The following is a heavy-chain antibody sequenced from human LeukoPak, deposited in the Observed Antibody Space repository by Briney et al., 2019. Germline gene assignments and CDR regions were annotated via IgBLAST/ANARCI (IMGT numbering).Heavy chain of an antibody. D-gene: IGHD6-6*01. J-gene: IGHJ4*02. CDR1: GFTFSSYS. V-gene: IGHV3-21*01. CDR3: ARDPAAARQGVVY. Sequence: GGSLRLSCAASGFTFSSYSMNWVRQAPGKGLEWVSSISSSSSYIYYADSVKGRFTISRGNAKNSLYLQMNSLRAEDTAVYYCARDPAAARQGVVYWGQGTLVTVSS. CDR2: ISSSSSYI.